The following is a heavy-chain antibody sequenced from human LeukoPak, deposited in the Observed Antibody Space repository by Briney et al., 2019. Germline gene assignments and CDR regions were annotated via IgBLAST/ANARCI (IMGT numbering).Heavy chain of an antibody. CDR2: FDPEDGET. J-gene: IGHJ1*01. V-gene: IGHV1-24*01. D-gene: IGHD4-23*01. Sequence: GASVKVSCKISGYTLTELSMHWVRQAPGKGLEWMGGFDPEDGETIYAQKFQGRVTMTEDTSTDTAYMELSSLRSEDTAVYYCATVPTVVTLEDYAEYFQHWGQGTLVTVSS. CDR3: ATVPTVVTLEDYAEYFQH. CDR1: GYTLTELS.